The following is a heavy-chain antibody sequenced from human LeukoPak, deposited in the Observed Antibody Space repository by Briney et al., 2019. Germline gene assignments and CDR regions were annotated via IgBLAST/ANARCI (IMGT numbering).Heavy chain of an antibody. D-gene: IGHD1-1*01. J-gene: IGHJ5*02. CDR2: INHSGST. Sequence: PSETLSLTCAVYGGSFSGYYWSWIRQPPGKGLEWIGEINHSGSTNYNPSLKSRVTISADTSKNQFSLKLSSVTAADTAVYYCARRRSRRQPYNWFDPWGQGTLVTVSS. CDR1: GGSFSGYY. CDR3: ARRRSRRQPYNWFDP. V-gene: IGHV4-34*01.